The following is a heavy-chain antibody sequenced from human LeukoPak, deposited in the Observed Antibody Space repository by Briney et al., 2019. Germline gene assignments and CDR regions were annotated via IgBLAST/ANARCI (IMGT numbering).Heavy chain of an antibody. D-gene: IGHD6-6*01. CDR1: GFTFSNYA. J-gene: IGHJ4*02. V-gene: IGHV3-23*01. Sequence: GGSLRLSCAASGFTFSNYAMSWVRQAAGKGLEWVSGVSGNGDSAYYADSVKGRCIISRDNSKNTLYLQMNSLRAEDTAVYYCARGRYSSSSSPIDYWGQGTLV. CDR3: ARGRYSSSSSPIDY. CDR2: VSGNGDSA.